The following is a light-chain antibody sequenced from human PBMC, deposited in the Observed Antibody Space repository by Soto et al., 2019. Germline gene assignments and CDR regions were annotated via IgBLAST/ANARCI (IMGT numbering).Light chain of an antibody. CDR3: QKYHNLWT. Sequence: EIVLTQSPGTLSLSPGERATLSCRASQSVTSNYLAWYQQKPGQAPRLLIFSASRRATGIPDRFAGSGSGTDFTLTITSLQSEDFALYYCQKYHNLWTFGQGTKVDIK. CDR2: SAS. J-gene: IGKJ1*01. CDR1: QSVTSNY. V-gene: IGKV3-20*01.